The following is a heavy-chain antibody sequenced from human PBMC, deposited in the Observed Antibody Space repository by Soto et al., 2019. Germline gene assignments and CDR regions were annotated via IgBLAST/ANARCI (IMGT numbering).Heavy chain of an antibody. Sequence: PGESLKISCQGTGYRFSSSWIGWVRQKPGKGLEWLGNVYPSDSDVRYSPAFEGQVTISADKSISTAYLQWSSLKASDTAMYYCARLSPFGYCSGGSCYFFDYWGQGTLVTVSS. CDR2: VYPSDSDV. V-gene: IGHV5-51*01. CDR1: GYRFSSSW. D-gene: IGHD2-15*01. CDR3: ARLSPFGYCSGGSCYFFDY. J-gene: IGHJ4*02.